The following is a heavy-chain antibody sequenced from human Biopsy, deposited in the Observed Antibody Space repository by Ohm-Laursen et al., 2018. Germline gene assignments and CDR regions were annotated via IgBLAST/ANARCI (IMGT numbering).Heavy chain of an antibody. CDR2: NIPILGTG. J-gene: IGHJ1*01. CDR3: ATKLTGYFHH. D-gene: IGHD3-9*01. Sequence: SSVKVSCKATGGTFSNYGVNWVRQAPGQGLEWLGGNIPILGTGNYAQKFKDRVTVAADTSTSTATMELRSLRSDDTAVYYCATKLTGYFHHWGQGTLVIVSS. CDR1: GGTFSNYG. V-gene: IGHV1-69*06.